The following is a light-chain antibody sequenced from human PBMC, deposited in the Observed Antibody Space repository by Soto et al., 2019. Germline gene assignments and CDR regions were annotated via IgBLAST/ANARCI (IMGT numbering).Light chain of an antibody. Sequence: QLVLTQSPSASASLGASVKLTCTLSSGHSSYAIAWHQQQPEEGPRYLMKVNSDGSHTKGDGIPDRFSGSSSGAERYLTISRLQSEDEADYYCQTWGTGIRVFGGGTKVTVL. CDR1: SGHSSYA. CDR2: VNSDGSH. J-gene: IGLJ3*02. CDR3: QTWGTGIRV. V-gene: IGLV4-69*01.